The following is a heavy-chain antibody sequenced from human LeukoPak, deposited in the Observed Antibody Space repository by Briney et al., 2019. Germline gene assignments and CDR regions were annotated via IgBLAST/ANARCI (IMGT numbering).Heavy chain of an antibody. CDR2: IYDSGTT. CDR1: GGSISSYY. J-gene: IGHJ4*02. V-gene: IGHV4-59*12. Sequence: KPSETLSLTCTVSGGSISSYYWSWIRQPPAKGLEWIGNIYDSGTTYYNPSLKRRVSISVDTSKSQFSLKLSSVTAADTAVYYCARGGDRRGFDYWGQGTLVTVSS. CDR3: ARGGDRRGFDY. D-gene: IGHD1-14*01.